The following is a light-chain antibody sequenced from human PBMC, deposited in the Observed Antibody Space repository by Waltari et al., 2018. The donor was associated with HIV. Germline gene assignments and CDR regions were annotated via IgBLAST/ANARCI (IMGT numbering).Light chain of an antibody. V-gene: IGLV2-14*01. Sequence: QSVLTQPASVSGSPGQSLTLSCTGTPNTIGPSTYVSWYQQSPDKAPKLIIYEVSNRPAGISSRFSGSKSGNTASLTISGLQADDEAYYHCSSYSRGALLFGGGTKVTVL. CDR3: SSYSRGALL. CDR2: EVS. CDR1: PNTIGPSTY. J-gene: IGLJ2*01.